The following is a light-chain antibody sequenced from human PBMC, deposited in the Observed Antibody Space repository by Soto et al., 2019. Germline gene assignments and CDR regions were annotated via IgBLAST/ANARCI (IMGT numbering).Light chain of an antibody. V-gene: IGLV2-23*02. CDR3: CSYAGSSTFLYV. CDR2: EVS. Sequence: QSALTQPASMSGSPGQSIAISCTGTSCDVGSYNLVSWYQQHPGKAPKLMIYEVSKRPSGVSNRFSGSKSGNTASLTISGLQAQYEADYYCCSYAGSSTFLYVFGTGTKVTVL. J-gene: IGLJ1*01. CDR1: SCDVGSYNL.